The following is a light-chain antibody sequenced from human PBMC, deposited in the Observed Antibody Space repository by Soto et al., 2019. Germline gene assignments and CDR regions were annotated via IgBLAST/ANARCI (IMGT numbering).Light chain of an antibody. CDR2: GAS. CDR3: QQYGSSPLWT. J-gene: IGKJ1*01. CDR1: QSVSSSY. V-gene: IGKV3-20*01. Sequence: EIVLTQSPGTPSLSRGERATLSCRASQSVSSSYLSVYQQKPGQAPRLLIYGASSRATGIPDRFSGSGSGTDFTLTISRLEPEDFAVYYCQQYGSSPLWTFGQGTKVDIK.